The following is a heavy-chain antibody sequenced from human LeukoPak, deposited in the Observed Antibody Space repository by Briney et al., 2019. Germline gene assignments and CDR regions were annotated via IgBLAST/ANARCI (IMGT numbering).Heavy chain of an antibody. V-gene: IGHV3-30*18. J-gene: IGHJ4*02. CDR2: ISYDGSNK. Sequence: GGSLRLSCAASGITFRTYGMHWVRQAPGKGLEWVAVISYDGSNKYYADSVKGRFTISRDNSKNTLYLQMNSLRAEDTAVYYCAKAPKYCSGGSCYSSFDYWGQGTLVTVSS. CDR1: GITFRTYG. D-gene: IGHD2-15*01. CDR3: AKAPKYCSGGSCYSSFDY.